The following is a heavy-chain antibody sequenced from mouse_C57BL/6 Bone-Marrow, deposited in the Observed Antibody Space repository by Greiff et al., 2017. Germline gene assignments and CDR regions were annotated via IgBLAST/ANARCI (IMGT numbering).Heavy chain of an antibody. CDR1: GFTFSDYY. Sequence: EVQRVESEGGLVQPGSSMKLSCTASGFTFSDYYMAWVRKVPEKGLEWVANINYDGSSTYYLDSLKSRFIISRDNAKNILYLQMSSLKSEDTATYYCARDERGYYDYDGGYFDVWGTGTTVTVSS. D-gene: IGHD2-4*01. CDR3: ARDERGYYDYDGGYFDV. V-gene: IGHV5-16*01. J-gene: IGHJ1*03. CDR2: INYDGSST.